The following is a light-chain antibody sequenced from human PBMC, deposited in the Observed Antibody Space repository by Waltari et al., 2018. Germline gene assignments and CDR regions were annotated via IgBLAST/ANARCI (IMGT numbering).Light chain of an antibody. J-gene: IGLJ3*02. V-gene: IGLV2-14*01. Sequence: QSALTQPASVSGSLGQSITISCTGTSGDVGGYNHVSWYQQHPGKAPKLMLYEVTYRPSGMSNRVSGSKSGNTAALTISGLQAEDEADYYCCSYTRFATGVCGGGTKLTVL. CDR3: CSYTRFATGV. CDR2: EVT. CDR1: SGDVGGYNH.